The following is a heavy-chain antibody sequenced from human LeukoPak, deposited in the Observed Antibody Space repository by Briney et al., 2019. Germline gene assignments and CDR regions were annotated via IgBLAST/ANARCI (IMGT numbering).Heavy chain of an antibody. CDR3: ARDRVGATSYYFDY. V-gene: IGHV4-59*01. Sequence: SETLSLTCTVSGGSISSYYWSWIRQPPGKRLEWIGYIYHSGSTNYNSSLKSRVTISVDTSKNQFSLKLSSVTAADTAVYYCARDRVGATSYYFDYWGQGTLVTVSS. CDR2: IYHSGST. CDR1: GGSISSYY. D-gene: IGHD1-26*01. J-gene: IGHJ4*02.